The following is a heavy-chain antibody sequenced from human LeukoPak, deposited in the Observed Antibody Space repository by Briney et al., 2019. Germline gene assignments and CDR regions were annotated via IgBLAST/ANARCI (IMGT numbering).Heavy chain of an antibody. J-gene: IGHJ4*02. CDR3: AKDPLTMATTLFDY. CDR2: IWYGGSNK. Sequence: GRSLRLSCAASGFTFSSYGMHWVRQAPGKGLEWVAVIWYGGSNKYYADSVKGRFTISRDNSKNTLYLQMNSLRAEDTAVYYCAKDPLTMATTLFDYWGQGTLVTVSS. V-gene: IGHV3-33*06. D-gene: IGHD5-24*01. CDR1: GFTFSSYG.